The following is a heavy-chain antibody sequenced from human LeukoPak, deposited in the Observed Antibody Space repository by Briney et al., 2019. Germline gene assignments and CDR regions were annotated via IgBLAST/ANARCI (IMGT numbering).Heavy chain of an antibody. CDR1: GGSISSYY. D-gene: IGHD3-3*01. V-gene: IGHV4-59*08. CDR3: ARHLNDFWSGYQRSYYFDY. J-gene: IGHJ4*02. Sequence: SETLSLTCTVSGGSISSYYWSWIRQPPGKGLEWIGYIYYSGSTNYNPSLKSRVTISVDTSKNQFSLKLSSVTAADTAVYYCARHLNDFWSGYQRSYYFDYWGQGTLVTVSS. CDR2: IYYSGST.